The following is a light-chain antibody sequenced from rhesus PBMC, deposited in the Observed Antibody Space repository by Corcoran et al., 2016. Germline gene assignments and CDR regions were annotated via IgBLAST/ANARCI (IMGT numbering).Light chain of an antibody. V-gene: IGKV2-72*01. Sequence: IVMTQTPLSLPISPGEPASISCRSSQSLLHTTGYTYLHWYLQKTGQSPQLLFYGGSNRASGVPDRFRGSGSGTDFTLKISKVEAEDVGGNRCAQAITFPLTFGGGTKVEIK. CDR2: GGS. CDR1: QSLLHTTGYTY. J-gene: IGKJ4*01. CDR3: AQAITFPLT.